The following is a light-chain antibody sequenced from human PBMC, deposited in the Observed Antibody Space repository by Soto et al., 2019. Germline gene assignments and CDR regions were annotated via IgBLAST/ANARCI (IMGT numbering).Light chain of an antibody. Sequence: QSVLTQPPSAAGSPGQSVTISCTGTSSGVGGYNYVSWYQHHPGNAPKLMIYEVNKRTSGVPDRFSGSKSGNTASLTVSGLQAEDEADYYCSSYAGSNTPYVFGTGTKVTVL. J-gene: IGLJ1*01. CDR2: EVN. CDR3: SSYAGSNTPYV. V-gene: IGLV2-8*01. CDR1: SSGVGGYNY.